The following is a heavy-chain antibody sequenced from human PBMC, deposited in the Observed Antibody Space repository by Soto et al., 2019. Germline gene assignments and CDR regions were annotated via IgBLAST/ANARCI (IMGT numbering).Heavy chain of an antibody. CDR1: GFTFSSYA. J-gene: IGHJ2*01. CDR3: CQAAEAAGTSWYFDL. V-gene: IGHV3-23*01. CDR2: ISGSGGST. Sequence: EVQLLESGGGLVQPGGSLRLSCAASGFTFSSYAMSWVRQVPGKGLEWVSGISGSGGSTYYADSVKGRFTISRDNCXXTVYLQKNSRRAEDTAVYYCCQAAEAAGTSWYFDLWGRGTLVTVSS. D-gene: IGHD6-19*01.